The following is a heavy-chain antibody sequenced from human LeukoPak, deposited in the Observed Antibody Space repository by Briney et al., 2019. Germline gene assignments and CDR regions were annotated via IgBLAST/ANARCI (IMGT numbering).Heavy chain of an antibody. CDR2: IYYSGST. CDR1: GGSISSGDYY. D-gene: IGHD3-22*01. V-gene: IGHV4-30-4*01. Sequence: PSETLSLTCTVSGGSISSGDYYWSWIRQPPGKGLEWIGYIYYSGSTYYNPSLKSRVTISVDTSKNQFSLRLSSVTAADTAVYYCAREDDSSGYFFYYYGMDVWGQGTTVTVSS. CDR3: AREDDSSGYFFYYYGMDV. J-gene: IGHJ6*02.